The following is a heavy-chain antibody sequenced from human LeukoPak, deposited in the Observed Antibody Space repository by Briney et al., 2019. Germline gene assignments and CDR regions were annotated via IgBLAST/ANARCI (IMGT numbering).Heavy chain of an antibody. J-gene: IGHJ3*02. CDR1: GGSISSRSHF. D-gene: IGHD3-22*01. CDR2: IYYRGST. Sequence: SETLSLTCTVSGGSISSRSHFWGWIRQPPGKGLEWIATIYYRGSTYENSSLASRVTLSVDTSNNQFFLKLSSVTAADSAVYFCARHDSGGYHGAFDIWGPGTMVDVSS. CDR3: ARHDSGGYHGAFDI. V-gene: IGHV4-39*01.